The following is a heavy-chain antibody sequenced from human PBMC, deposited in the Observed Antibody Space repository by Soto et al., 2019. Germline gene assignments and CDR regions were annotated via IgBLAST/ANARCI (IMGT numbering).Heavy chain of an antibody. Sequence: QVHLVESGGGVVQPGTSLRVFCVGSGFTFRSYVIHWVRQAPGKGLEWVALTSYDGSDKYYGDSVRGRFTISRDNSRNTVDLQMDSLRLEDTAVYYCARWGTTGGLDVWGQGTLVSVSS. D-gene: IGHD3-16*01. CDR2: TSYDGSDK. V-gene: IGHV3-30*19. CDR3: ARWGTTGGLDV. J-gene: IGHJ1*01. CDR1: GFTFRSYV.